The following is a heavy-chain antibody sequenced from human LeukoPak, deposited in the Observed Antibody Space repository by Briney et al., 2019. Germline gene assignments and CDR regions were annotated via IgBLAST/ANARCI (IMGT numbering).Heavy chain of an antibody. CDR1: GYTFTSYY. CDR2: IKPNSGGT. V-gene: IGHV1-2*02. Sequence: ASVKVSCKASGYTFTSYYMHWVRQAPGQRLEWMGRIKPNSGGTNYAKKFQGRVTMTRDTSISTAYMELSRLRSDDTAVYYCARAEMPPAAPFHWFDPCGQGTLVTVSS. D-gene: IGHD2-2*01. J-gene: IGHJ5*02. CDR3: ARAEMPPAAPFHWFDP.